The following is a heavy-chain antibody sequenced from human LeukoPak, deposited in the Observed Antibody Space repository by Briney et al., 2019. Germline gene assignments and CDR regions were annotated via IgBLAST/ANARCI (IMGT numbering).Heavy chain of an antibody. CDR2: IYYSGST. CDR1: GGSISASGHY. J-gene: IGHJ3*02. CDR3: ARHNDPGHAFDI. D-gene: IGHD1-1*01. V-gene: IGHV4-39*01. Sequence: KPSETLSLTCSVSGGSISASGHYWGWIRQPPGKGPEWIGSIYYSGSTYYNPSLRSRVTISLDTSKNQFSLKVNSVTAADTAVYYCARHNDPGHAFDIWGQGTMVTVSS.